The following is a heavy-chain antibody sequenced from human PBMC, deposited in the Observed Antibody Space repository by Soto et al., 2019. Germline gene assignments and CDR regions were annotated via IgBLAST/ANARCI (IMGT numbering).Heavy chain of an antibody. Sequence: QVQLVQSGAEVKKPGASVKVSCKASGYTFTSYGISWVRQAPGQGLEWMGWISAYNGNTNYAQKLQGRVTMTTDTSTSTAYMELRSLRSDDTAVYYCARDETYDFWSGYHNWFDPWGQGTLVTVSS. CDR1: GYTFTSYG. D-gene: IGHD3-3*01. J-gene: IGHJ5*02. CDR2: ISAYNGNT. V-gene: IGHV1-18*01. CDR3: ARDETYDFWSGYHNWFDP.